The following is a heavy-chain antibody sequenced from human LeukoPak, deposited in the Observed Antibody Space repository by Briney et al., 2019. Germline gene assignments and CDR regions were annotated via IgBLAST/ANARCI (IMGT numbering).Heavy chain of an antibody. J-gene: IGHJ5*02. D-gene: IGHD3-16*01. CDR1: GFTFSSYS. CDR2: ISSSSSYI. Sequence: GGSLRLSCAASGFTFSSYSMNWVRQAPGKGLEWVSSISSSSSYIYYADSVKGRFTISRDNAKNSLYLQMNSLRAEDTAVYYCARGSTNYGNWFDPWGQGTLVTVSS. V-gene: IGHV3-21*01. CDR3: ARGSTNYGNWFDP.